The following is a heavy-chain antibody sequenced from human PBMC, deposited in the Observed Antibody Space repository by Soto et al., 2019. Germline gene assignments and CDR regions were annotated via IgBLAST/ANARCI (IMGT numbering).Heavy chain of an antibody. CDR2: IYPSGTT. CDR1: GASFSRYY. Sequence: QVQLQESGPGLVKPSETLSLTCTVSGASFSRYYWSWIRQPAGKGLEWIGRIYPSGTTNYNPSLKSRLTLARDTSKNQCSRSLKSVTAADTAVYFCARDDYGSAGMDVWGQGTTVIVSS. D-gene: IGHD3-10*01. V-gene: IGHV4-4*07. J-gene: IGHJ6*02. CDR3: ARDDYGSAGMDV.